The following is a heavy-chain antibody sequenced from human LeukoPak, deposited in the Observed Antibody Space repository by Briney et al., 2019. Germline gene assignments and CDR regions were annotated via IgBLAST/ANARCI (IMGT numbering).Heavy chain of an antibody. D-gene: IGHD5-18*01. J-gene: IGHJ4*02. CDR1: GGTFSSYA. Sequence: GASVKVSCKASGGTFSSYAISWVRQAPGQGLEWMGWISAYNGNTNYAQKLQGRVTMTTDTSTSTAYMELSSLRSEDTAVYYCARGMNHNYGYSYGQNLDYWGQGTLVTVSS. V-gene: IGHV1-18*01. CDR3: ARGMNHNYGYSYGQNLDY. CDR2: ISAYNGNT.